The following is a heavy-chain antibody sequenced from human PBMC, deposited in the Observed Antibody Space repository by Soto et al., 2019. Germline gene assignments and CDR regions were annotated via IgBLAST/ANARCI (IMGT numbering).Heavy chain of an antibody. D-gene: IGHD3-10*01. CDR2: ILYDGSNK. Sequence: SLRLSCAASGFTFSSYGMHWVRQAPGKGLEWVAVILYDGSNKYYADSVKGRFTISRDNFGNTMYLQMNSVRVEDMAVCYGARSVRPLSWFDPWGQGTRVTVSS. J-gene: IGHJ5*02. CDR3: ARSVRPLSWFDP. V-gene: IGHV3-30*03. CDR1: GFTFSSYG.